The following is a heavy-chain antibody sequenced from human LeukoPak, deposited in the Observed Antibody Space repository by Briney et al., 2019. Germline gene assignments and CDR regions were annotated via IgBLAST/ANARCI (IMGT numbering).Heavy chain of an antibody. V-gene: IGHV3-74*01. D-gene: IGHD3-9*01. J-gene: IGHJ4*02. Sequence: GGSLRLSCAASGFTFSSYWMHWVRQAPGKGLVWVSRINSDGSSTSYADSVKGRFTISRDNAKNTLYLQMNTLRPEDTAVYYCARERAGFYAEYWGQGTLVTVSS. CDR1: GFTFSSYW. CDR2: INSDGSST. CDR3: ARERAGFYAEY.